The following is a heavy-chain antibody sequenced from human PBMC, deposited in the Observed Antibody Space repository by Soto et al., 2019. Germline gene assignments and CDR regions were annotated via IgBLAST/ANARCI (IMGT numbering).Heavy chain of an antibody. CDR3: ARSQAVLWFGELSYYYYGMDV. Sequence: SETLSLTCTVSGGSISSYYWSWIRQPPGKGLEWIGYIYYSGSTNYNPSLKSRVTISVDTSKNQFSLKLSSVTAADTAVYYCARSQAVLWFGELSYYYYGMDVWGQGTTVTVSS. CDR2: IYYSGST. V-gene: IGHV4-59*01. D-gene: IGHD3-10*01. CDR1: GGSISSYY. J-gene: IGHJ6*02.